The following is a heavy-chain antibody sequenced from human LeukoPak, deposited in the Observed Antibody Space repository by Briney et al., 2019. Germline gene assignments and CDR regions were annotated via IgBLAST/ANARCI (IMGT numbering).Heavy chain of an antibody. V-gene: IGHV3-21*01. Sequence: GGSLRLSCAASGFTSSSYSMNWVRQAPGKGLEWVSSISSSSSYIYYADSVKGRFTISRDNAKNSLYLQMNSLRAEDTAVYYCARGEWERPFDYWGQGTLVTVSS. J-gene: IGHJ4*02. D-gene: IGHD1-26*01. CDR3: ARGEWERPFDY. CDR1: GFTSSSYS. CDR2: ISSSSSYI.